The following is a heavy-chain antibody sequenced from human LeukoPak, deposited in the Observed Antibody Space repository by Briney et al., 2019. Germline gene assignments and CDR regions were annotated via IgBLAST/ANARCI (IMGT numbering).Heavy chain of an antibody. J-gene: IGHJ3*02. Sequence: GGSLRLSCAAFGFVVSDTFMSWFRQAPGKGLEWVSVIYTRGNKFYADSVKGRFTISRDNSENTLYLQMNNLRAEDTAVYYCARPHNSSLDNAFDIWGQGTRVTVSS. CDR3: ARPHNSSLDNAFDI. D-gene: IGHD6-13*01. CDR2: IYTRGNK. CDR1: GFVVSDTF. V-gene: IGHV3-53*01.